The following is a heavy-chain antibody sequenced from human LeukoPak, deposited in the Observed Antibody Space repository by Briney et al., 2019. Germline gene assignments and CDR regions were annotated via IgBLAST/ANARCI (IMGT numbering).Heavy chain of an antibody. CDR3: ARQWYYDSSGYKKDAFDI. Sequence: PSETLSLTCTVSGGSISSSSYYWGWIRQPPGKGLEWIGRIYYSGSTYYNPSLKSRVTISVDTSKNQFSLKLSSVTAADTAVYYCARQWYYDSSGYKKDAFDIWGQGTMVTVSS. J-gene: IGHJ3*02. CDR2: IYYSGST. D-gene: IGHD3-22*01. V-gene: IGHV4-39*01. CDR1: GGSISSSSYY.